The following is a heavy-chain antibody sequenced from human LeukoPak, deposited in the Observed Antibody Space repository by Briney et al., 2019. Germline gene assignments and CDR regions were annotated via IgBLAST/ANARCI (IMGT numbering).Heavy chain of an antibody. J-gene: IGHJ4*02. D-gene: IGHD6-13*01. CDR2: ISYDGSNK. CDR3: ARGPSSNWSGLDF. CDR1: GFTFGSYG. Sequence: PGGSLRLSCAASGFTFGSYGMHWVRQAPGKGLEWVAVISYDGSNKYYADSVKGRFTISRDNAKNTLYLQVNNLRAEDTAVYYCARGPSSNWSGLDFWGQGTLLTVSS. V-gene: IGHV3-30*03.